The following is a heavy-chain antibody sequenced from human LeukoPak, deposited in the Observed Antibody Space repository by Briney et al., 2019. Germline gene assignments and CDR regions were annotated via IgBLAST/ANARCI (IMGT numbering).Heavy chain of an antibody. CDR1: GFTFSSYA. D-gene: IGHD4-17*01. V-gene: IGHV3-23*01. CDR3: AKFYSGDRKNADY. J-gene: IGHJ4*02. Sequence: GGALRLSCAASGFTFSSYAMSWVRQAPGKGLEGVSTIRSHSGSTYYAASAKGRFTTYRNNSKHTLYLQMNSLRAEDTAVYSCAKFYSGDRKNADYWGQGTLVTVSS. CDR2: IRSHSGST.